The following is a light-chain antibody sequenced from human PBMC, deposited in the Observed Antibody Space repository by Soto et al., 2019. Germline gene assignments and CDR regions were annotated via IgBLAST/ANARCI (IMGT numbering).Light chain of an antibody. J-gene: IGLJ1*01. CDR2: DVS. Sequence: QSVLTQPRSVSGSPGQSVTISCTGTSSDVGGYNYVSWYQPHPGKAPKVMIYDVSERPSGVTDRVPGSKSGNTASQTISGLQAEYEAAYYCCSYAGSPRYVFGTGTKLTVL. V-gene: IGLV2-11*01. CDR3: CSYAGSPRYV. CDR1: SSDVGGYNY.